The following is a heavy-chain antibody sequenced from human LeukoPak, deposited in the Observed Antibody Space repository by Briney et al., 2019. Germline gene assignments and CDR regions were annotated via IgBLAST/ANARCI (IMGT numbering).Heavy chain of an antibody. CDR2: INPNSGGT. CDR3: ARDDDSTGGLDY. J-gene: IGHJ4*02. V-gene: IGHV1-2*02. Sequence: ASVKVSCKASGYTFTGYYMHWVRQAPGQGLEWMGWINPNSGGTNYAQKFQGRVTMTRDTSISTAYMELSRLRSDDTAVYYCARDDDSTGGLDYWGQGTLVTVSS. D-gene: IGHD3-22*01. CDR1: GYTFTGYY.